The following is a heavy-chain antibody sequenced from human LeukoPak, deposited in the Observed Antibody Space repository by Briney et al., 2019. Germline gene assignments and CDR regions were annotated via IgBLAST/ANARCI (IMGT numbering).Heavy chain of an antibody. CDR1: GYTFTSFG. J-gene: IGHJ4*02. V-gene: IGHV1-2*02. CDR2: INPNSGGT. CDR3: ARGLWQYYDILTGPESGGYFDY. D-gene: IGHD3-9*01. Sequence: ASVTVSFKASGYTFTSFGITWVRQAPGQGLEWMGWINPNSGGTNYAQKFQGRVTITSDTSISTAYMELSRLRSDDTAVYYCARGLWQYYDILTGPESGGYFDYWGQGTLVTVSS.